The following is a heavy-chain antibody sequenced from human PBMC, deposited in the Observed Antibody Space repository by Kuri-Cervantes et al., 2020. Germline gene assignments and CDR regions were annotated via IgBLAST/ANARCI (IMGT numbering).Heavy chain of an antibody. Sequence: GESLKISCVVSGFTFDDYTMHWVRQTPGRGLEWVSLISWDGDDTYYADSAKGRFTISRDNAKNSLYLQMNSLRAEDTALYYCAKDKSARGYYYYGMDVWGQGTTVTVSS. CDR3: AKDKSARGYYYYGMDV. V-gene: IGHV3-43*01. J-gene: IGHJ6*02. D-gene: IGHD6-6*01. CDR2: ISWDGDDT. CDR1: GFTFDDYT.